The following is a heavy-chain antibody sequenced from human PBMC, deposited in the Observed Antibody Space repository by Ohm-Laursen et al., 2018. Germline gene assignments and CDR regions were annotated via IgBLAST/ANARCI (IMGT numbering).Heavy chain of an antibody. J-gene: IGHJ6*02. CDR2: IYYSGST. D-gene: IGHD5-18*01. V-gene: IGHV4-59*01. Sequence: SETLSLTWTVSGGSISSYYWSWIRQPPGKGLKWIGYIYYSGSTNYNPSLKSRVTISVDTSKNQFSLKLSSVTAADTAVYYCARSKAGYSYGAWYYYYGMDVWGQGTTVTVSS. CDR1: GGSISSYY. CDR3: ARSKAGYSYGAWYYYYGMDV.